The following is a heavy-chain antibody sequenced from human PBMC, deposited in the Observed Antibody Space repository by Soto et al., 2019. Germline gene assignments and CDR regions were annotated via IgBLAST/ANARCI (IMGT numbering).Heavy chain of an antibody. Sequence: QVQLVQSGTEVKKPGASVKVSCKASGYTLTRYYIHWVRQAPGQGLEWMGWINPNSGDAKYGQKFRGRVTMTWDTSTDTASMELSRLRSDDTAVYYCARDRRAYCTGECPWGSWGQGTLVTVSS. D-gene: IGHD2-8*02. CDR1: GYTLTRYY. CDR2: INPNSGDA. J-gene: IGHJ5*02. CDR3: ARDRRAYCTGECPWGS. V-gene: IGHV1-2*02.